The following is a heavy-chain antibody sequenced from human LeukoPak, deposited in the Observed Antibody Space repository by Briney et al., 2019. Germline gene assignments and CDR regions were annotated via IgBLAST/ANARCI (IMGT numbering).Heavy chain of an antibody. D-gene: IGHD3-10*01. Sequence: GGSLRLSCAASGFTSSRHGMHWVRQAPGKGLDWVAFIRNDGSGQYYTDSVTGRFTISRDDSKNALKLQMNSLRPEDTAVYYCAKGVGGSANYYYMDVWGKGTTVTVSS. CDR2: IRNDGSGQ. CDR1: GFTSSRHG. V-gene: IGHV3-30*02. J-gene: IGHJ6*03. CDR3: AKGVGGSANYYYMDV.